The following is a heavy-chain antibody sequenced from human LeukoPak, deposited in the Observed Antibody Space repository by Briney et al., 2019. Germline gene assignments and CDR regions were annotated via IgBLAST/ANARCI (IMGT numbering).Heavy chain of an antibody. CDR1: GGSFSGYY. CDR2: INHSGST. V-gene: IGHV4-34*01. CDR3: ARGRRGYYDSSGYYYFDY. Sequence: KPSETLSLTCAVYGGSFSGYYWSWIRQPPGKGLEWIGEINHSGSTNYNPSLKSRVTISVDTSKNQFSLKLSSVTAADTAVYYCARGRRGYYDSSGYYYFDYWGQGTLVTVSS. J-gene: IGHJ4*02. D-gene: IGHD3-22*01.